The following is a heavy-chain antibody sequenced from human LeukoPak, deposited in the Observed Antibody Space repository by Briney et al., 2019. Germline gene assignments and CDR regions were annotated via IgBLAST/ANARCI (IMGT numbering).Heavy chain of an antibody. CDR1: GYTFNNYG. Sequence: ASVKVSCKASGYTFNNYGISWVRQAPGQGLEWMGWISAYNGDTNYAQKLQGRVTMTTDTSTSTAYMELRSLRSDDTAVYYCARTAAVQAGSSWSREWFDPWGQGTLVTVSS. CDR3: ARTAAVQAGSSWSREWFDP. D-gene: IGHD6-13*01. V-gene: IGHV1-18*01. J-gene: IGHJ5*02. CDR2: ISAYNGDT.